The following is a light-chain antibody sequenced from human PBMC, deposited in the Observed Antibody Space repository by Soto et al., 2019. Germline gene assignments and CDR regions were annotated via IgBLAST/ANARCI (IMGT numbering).Light chain of an antibody. CDR3: QQYGSSSWT. Sequence: EIVLTQSPATLSLSPGERATLSCGASQSVSSGYLAWYQQKPGLAPRLLIYDASSRATGIPDRFSGSGSGTDFTLTISRLEPEDFAVYYCQQYGSSSWTFGQGTKVEIK. V-gene: IGKV3D-20*01. CDR1: QSVSSGY. J-gene: IGKJ1*01. CDR2: DAS.